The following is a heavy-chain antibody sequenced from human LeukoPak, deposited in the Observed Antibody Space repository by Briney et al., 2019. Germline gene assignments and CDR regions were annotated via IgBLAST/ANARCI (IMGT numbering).Heavy chain of an antibody. J-gene: IGHJ4*02. CDR3: ARDQEAFDY. CDR2: INAGNGNT. Sequence: ASVKVSCKASGYTFTSYAMHWVRQAPGQRLEWMGWINAGNGNTKYSQKFQGRVTVTRDTSTSTVHMELSGLRSEDTAVYYCARDQEAFDYWGQGTLVTVSS. V-gene: IGHV1-3*01. CDR1: GYTFTSYA.